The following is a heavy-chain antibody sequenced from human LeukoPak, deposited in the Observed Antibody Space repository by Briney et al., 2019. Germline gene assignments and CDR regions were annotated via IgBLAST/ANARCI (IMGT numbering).Heavy chain of an antibody. J-gene: IGHJ3*01. CDR3: ARDLGGSYSP. CDR1: GFTVSTNC. CDR2: ISSSDNTI. D-gene: IGHD1-26*01. V-gene: IGHV3-48*04. Sequence: GGSLRLSCAASGFTVSTNCMSWVRQAPGKGLEWVSYISSSDNTIYYADFVKGRFTISRDNAKNSLYLQMNSLRAEDTAVYYCARDLGGSYSPWGQGTMVTVSS.